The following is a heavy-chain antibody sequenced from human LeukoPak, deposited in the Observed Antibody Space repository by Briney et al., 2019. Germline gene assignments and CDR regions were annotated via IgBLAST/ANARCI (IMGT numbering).Heavy chain of an antibody. CDR3: ARDARSGPYYYYGMDV. CDR1: GGSISSSSYY. V-gene: IGHV4-39*02. CDR2: IYYSGST. D-gene: IGHD3-10*01. J-gene: IGHJ6*02. Sequence: PSETLSLTCTVSGGSISSSSYYWGWIRQPPGKGLEWIGSIYYSGSTYYNPSLKSRVTISVDTSKNQFSLKLSSVTAADTAVYYCARDARSGPYYYYGMDVWGQGTTVTVSS.